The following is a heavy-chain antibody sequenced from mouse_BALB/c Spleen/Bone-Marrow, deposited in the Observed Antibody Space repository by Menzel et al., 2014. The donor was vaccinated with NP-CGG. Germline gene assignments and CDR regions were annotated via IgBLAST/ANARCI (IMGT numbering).Heavy chain of an antibody. V-gene: IGHV7-3*02. CDR1: GFTFTDYY. D-gene: IGHD2-14*01. CDR2: IRNKANGYTT. CDR3: ARDRRYDLAWFAY. J-gene: IGHJ3*01. Sequence: EVQRVESGGGLVQPGGSLRLSCATSGFTFTDYYMSWVRQPPGKALEWLGFIRNKANGYTTEYSASMKGRFTISRDNSQSILYLQMNTLRAEDSATYYCARDRRYDLAWFAYWGQGTLVTVSA.